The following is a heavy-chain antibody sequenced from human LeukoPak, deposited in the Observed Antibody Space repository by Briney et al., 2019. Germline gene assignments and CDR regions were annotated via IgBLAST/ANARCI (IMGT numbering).Heavy chain of an antibody. Sequence: ASVKVSCKASGGTFSSYAISWVRQATGQGLEWMGWMNPNSGNTGYAQKFQGRVTMTRNTSISTAYMELSSLRSEDTAVYYCASASGYDSLLDAFDIWGQGTMVTVSS. J-gene: IGHJ3*02. V-gene: IGHV1-8*02. CDR2: MNPNSGNT. CDR1: GGTFSSYA. D-gene: IGHD5-12*01. CDR3: ASASGYDSLLDAFDI.